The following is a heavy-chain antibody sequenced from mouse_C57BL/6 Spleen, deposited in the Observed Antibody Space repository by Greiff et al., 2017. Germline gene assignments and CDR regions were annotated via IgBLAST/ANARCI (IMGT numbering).Heavy chain of an antibody. CDR2: ISGGGGNT. CDR1: GFTFSSYT. CDR3: ARQRAYYYAMDY. J-gene: IGHJ4*01. V-gene: IGHV5-9*01. Sequence: EVQLVESGGGLVKPGGSLKLSCAASGFTFSSYTMSWVRQTPEKRLEWVATISGGGGNTYYPDSVKGRFTISRDNSKNTLYLQMSSLRSEDTALYYCARQRAYYYAMDYWGQGTSVTVSS. D-gene: IGHD3-3*01.